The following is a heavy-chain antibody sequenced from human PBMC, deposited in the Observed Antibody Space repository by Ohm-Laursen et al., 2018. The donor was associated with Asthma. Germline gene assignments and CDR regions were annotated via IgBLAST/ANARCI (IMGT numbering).Heavy chain of an antibody. CDR2: IKQDGSEK. D-gene: IGHD3-10*01. CDR3: ARVHYS. J-gene: IGHJ2*01. Sequence: SLRLSCAASGFTVSNTYMSWVRQAPGKGLEWVANIKQDGSEKYYVDSVKGRFTISRDNAKNSLYLQMNSLRAEDTAVYYCARVHYSWGRGTLVTVSS. CDR1: GFTVSNTY. V-gene: IGHV3-7*05.